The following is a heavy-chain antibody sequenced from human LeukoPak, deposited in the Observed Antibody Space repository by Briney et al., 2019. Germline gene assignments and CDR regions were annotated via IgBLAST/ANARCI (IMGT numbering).Heavy chain of an antibody. D-gene: IGHD6-13*01. Sequence: GGSLRLSCAASGFTFTGYTVHWVRQAPGKGLEWVAVISSDGSSMYYADSVKGRFTISRDNSKNTLYLQMNSLRTEDTAVYYCARDQGRIAAAGNYLSSGYWGQGTLVTVSS. CDR2: ISSDGSSM. CDR3: ARDQGRIAAAGNYLSSGY. CDR1: GFTFTGYT. J-gene: IGHJ4*02. V-gene: IGHV3-30-3*01.